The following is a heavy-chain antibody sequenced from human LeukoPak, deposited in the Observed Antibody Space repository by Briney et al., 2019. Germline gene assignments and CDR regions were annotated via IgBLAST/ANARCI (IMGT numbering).Heavy chain of an antibody. CDR3: AKDGAVGRRTPSYYFDY. Sequence: GGSLRLSCAASGFTFSSYAMSWVRQAPGKGLEWVSAISGSGGSTYYADSVKGRFTISRDNSKNTLYLQMNSLRAEDTAVYYCAKDGAVGRRTPSYYFDYWGQGTLVTVSS. V-gene: IGHV3-23*01. CDR1: GFTFSSYA. D-gene: IGHD2-2*01. CDR2: ISGSGGST. J-gene: IGHJ4*02.